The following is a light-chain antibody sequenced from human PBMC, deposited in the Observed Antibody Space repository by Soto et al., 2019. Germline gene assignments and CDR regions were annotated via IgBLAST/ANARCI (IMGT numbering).Light chain of an antibody. Sequence: EIVMTQSPATLSASPGESATLSCRASQSINNNLAWYQQRPGQAPRLLVYGASTRAAGIPARFSGSGSGTEFTLTISSLQSEDFAVYYCQQYNNRPPDTFGQGTKLEIK. CDR1: QSINNN. J-gene: IGKJ2*01. CDR2: GAS. V-gene: IGKV3-15*01. CDR3: QQYNNRPPDT.